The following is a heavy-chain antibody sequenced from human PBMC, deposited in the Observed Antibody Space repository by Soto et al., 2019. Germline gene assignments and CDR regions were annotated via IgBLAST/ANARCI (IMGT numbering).Heavy chain of an antibody. CDR1: GFTFSSYG. Sequence: GGSLRLSCAASGFTFSSYGMHWVRQAPGKGLEWVAVISYDGINKYYADSVKGRFTISRDNSKNTLYLQMNSLRAEDTAVYYCAKDRRDGYNGPMDYWGQGTMVTV. D-gene: IGHD5-12*01. CDR2: ISYDGINK. J-gene: IGHJ4*02. CDR3: AKDRRDGYNGPMDY. V-gene: IGHV3-30*18.